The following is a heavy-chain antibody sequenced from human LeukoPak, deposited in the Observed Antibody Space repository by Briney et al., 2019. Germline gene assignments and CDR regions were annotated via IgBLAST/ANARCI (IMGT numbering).Heavy chain of an antibody. Sequence: PSETLSLTCTVSGGSISGYYWNWIRQSPGKGLEWIAYIYYTGNANYNPSLKSRVTISVDTSKNQISLILSSVTAADTAVYYCARGGPDGYSIFDYWGQGTLVTVSS. CDR3: ARGGPDGYSIFDY. CDR2: IYYTGNA. D-gene: IGHD5-24*01. CDR1: GGSISGYY. J-gene: IGHJ4*02. V-gene: IGHV4-59*08.